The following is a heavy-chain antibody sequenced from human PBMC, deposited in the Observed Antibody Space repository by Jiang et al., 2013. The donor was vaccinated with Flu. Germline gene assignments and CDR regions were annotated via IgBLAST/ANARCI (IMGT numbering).Heavy chain of an antibody. Sequence: VQLLESGGGLVKPGGSLRLSCAASGFTFSSYSMNWVRQAPGKGLEWVSSISSSSSYIYYADSVKGRFTISRDNAKNSLYLQMNSLRAEDTAVYYCARDKTYYDFWSGYYFPIYYYGMDVWGQGTTVTVSS. CDR2: ISSSSSYI. CDR3: ARDKTYYDFWSGYYFPIYYYGMDV. V-gene: IGHV3-21*01. D-gene: IGHD3-3*01. J-gene: IGHJ6*02. CDR1: GFTFSSYS.